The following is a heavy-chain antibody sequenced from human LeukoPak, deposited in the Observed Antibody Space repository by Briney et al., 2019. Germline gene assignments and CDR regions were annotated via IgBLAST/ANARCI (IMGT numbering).Heavy chain of an antibody. CDR1: GFTFMNYV. D-gene: IGHD3-10*01. J-gene: IGHJ2*01. CDR3: ARKITMVRGPLIKGYFDL. Sequence: PGGSLRLSCSGSGFTFMNYVMAWVRQAPGKGLEWVSSIRLGGGLTHSADSVKGRFIISRDINTLFLQMNNLRPEDTAMYYCARKITMVRGPLIKGYFDLWGRGTLVSASS. V-gene: IGHV3-23*01. CDR2: IRLGGGLT.